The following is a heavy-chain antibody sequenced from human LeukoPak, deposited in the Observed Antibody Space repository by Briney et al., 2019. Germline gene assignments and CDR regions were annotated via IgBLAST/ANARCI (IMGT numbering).Heavy chain of an antibody. CDR3: AKASGRSSWPALDY. D-gene: IGHD6-13*01. V-gene: IGHV3-33*06. CDR1: GFTFSSYG. CDR2: IWYDGSNK. Sequence: GGSLRLSCAASGFTFSSYGMHWVRQAPGKGLEWVAVIWYDGSNKYYADSVKGRFTISRDNSKNTLYLQMNSLRAEDTAVYYCAKASGRSSWPALDYWGQGTLVTVSS. J-gene: IGHJ4*02.